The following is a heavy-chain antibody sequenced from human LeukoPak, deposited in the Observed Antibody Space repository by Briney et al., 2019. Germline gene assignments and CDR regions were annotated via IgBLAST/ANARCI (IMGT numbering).Heavy chain of an antibody. CDR2: IHYGGNT. CDR3: ARRSDLWSGFRSDYYYMDV. D-gene: IGHD3-3*01. J-gene: IGHJ6*03. V-gene: IGHV4-59*08. CDR1: GASMNKYY. Sequence: SETLSLTCTVSGASMNKYYWSWIRQPPGKGLEWIGYIHYGGNTNYSPSLKSRLTTSVDRSNNQFSLSLTSVTAADTAVYYCARRSDLWSGFRSDYYYMDVWGNGTTVIVSS.